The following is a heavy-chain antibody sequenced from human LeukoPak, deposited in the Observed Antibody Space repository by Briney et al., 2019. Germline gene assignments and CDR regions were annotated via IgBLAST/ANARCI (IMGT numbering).Heavy chain of an antibody. CDR3: ARGPSVSGYSYGFDY. V-gene: IGHV4-31*03. J-gene: IGHJ4*02. CDR1: GGSISSGGYY. D-gene: IGHD5-18*01. CDR2: IYYSGST. Sequence: SETLSLTCTVSGGSISSGGYYWSWIRQHPGKGLEWIGYIYYSGSTYYNPSLKSRVTISVDTSKNQFSLKLSSVTAADTAVYYCARGPSVSGYSYGFDYWGQGTLVTVSS.